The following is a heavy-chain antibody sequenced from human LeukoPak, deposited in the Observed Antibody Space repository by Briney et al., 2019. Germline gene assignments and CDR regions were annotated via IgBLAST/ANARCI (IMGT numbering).Heavy chain of an antibody. D-gene: IGHD6-19*01. CDR2: ISAYNGNT. V-gene: IGHV1-18*01. J-gene: IGHJ6*03. CDR1: GGTFSSYG. CDR3: ARRYSSGWYWGQDYYYYMDV. Sequence: APVTVSCKASGGTFSSYGISWVRQAPGQGLEWMGWISAYNGNTNYAQKLQGRVTMTTDTSTSTAYMELRSLRSDDTAVYYCARRYSSGWYWGQDYYYYMDVWGKGTTVTISS.